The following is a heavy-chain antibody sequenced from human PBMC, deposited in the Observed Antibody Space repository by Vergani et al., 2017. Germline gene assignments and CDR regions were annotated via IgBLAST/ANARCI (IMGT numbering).Heavy chain of an antibody. J-gene: IGHJ4*02. V-gene: IGHV3-30*18. CDR2: FSYDGSNK. CDR1: GFTFSSYG. Sequence: QVQLVESGGGVVQPGRSLRLSCAASGFTFSSYGMHWVRQAPGKGLEWVAVFSYDGSNKYYPDSVKGRFTISRDNSKNTLYLQMNSLRAEDTAVYYCAKDLGSSISSTFDYWGQGTLVTVSS. CDR3: AKDLGSSISSTFDY. D-gene: IGHD2-2*01.